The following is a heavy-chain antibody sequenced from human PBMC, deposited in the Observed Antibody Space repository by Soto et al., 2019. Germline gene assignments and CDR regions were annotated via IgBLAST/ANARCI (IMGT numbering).Heavy chain of an antibody. CDR3: ARQSSGWYNWLDP. Sequence: PSGTLSLTCSVSVGSISSSSYYWAWIRQPPGKGLEWIGSIYYSGSIYYNPSLKRRVTISVDTSKNQFSLKLSAVTAAEMSVYYCARQSSGWYNWLDPWGQGTMVTVSS. J-gene: IGHJ5*02. V-gene: IGHV4-39*01. CDR1: VGSISSSSYY. CDR2: IYYSGSI. D-gene: IGHD6-19*01.